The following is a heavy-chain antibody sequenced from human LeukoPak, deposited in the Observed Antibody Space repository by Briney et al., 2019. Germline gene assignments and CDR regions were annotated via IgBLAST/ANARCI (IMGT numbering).Heavy chain of an antibody. Sequence: ASVKVSCKASGYTFTGYYMHWVRQAPGQGLEWMGWINPNSGGTNYAQKFQGRVTMTRDTSISTAYMELSRLRSDNTAVYYCARPSGYYQPVEASHIWGQGTMVTVSS. CDR3: ARPSGYYQPVEASHI. V-gene: IGHV1-2*02. CDR2: INPNSGGT. J-gene: IGHJ3*02. D-gene: IGHD3-22*01. CDR1: GYTFTGYY.